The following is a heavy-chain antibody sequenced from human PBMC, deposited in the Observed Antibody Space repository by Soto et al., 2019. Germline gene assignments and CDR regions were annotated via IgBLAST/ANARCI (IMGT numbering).Heavy chain of an antibody. D-gene: IGHD4-17*01. CDR3: ARDVDYGFDY. Sequence: EVQLVESGGGLVKPGGSLRLSCAASGFTFSSYSMNWVRQAPGKGLEWVSAISSSSSYIYYADSVKGRFTISRDNAKNSLYLQKNSLRAEDTAVYYCARDVDYGFDYWGQGTLVTLSS. CDR1: GFTFSSYS. V-gene: IGHV3-21*01. CDR2: ISSSSSYI. J-gene: IGHJ4*02.